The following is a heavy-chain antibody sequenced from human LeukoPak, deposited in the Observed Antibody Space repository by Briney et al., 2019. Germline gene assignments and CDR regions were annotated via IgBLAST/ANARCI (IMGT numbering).Heavy chain of an antibody. Sequence: EASVKVSCKVSGYTLTELSMHWVRQAPGQGLEWMGIINPSGGSTSYAQKFQGRVTMTRNTSISTAYMELSSLRSEDTAVYYCARGWGRGTMVRGVMGYWGQGTLVTVSS. D-gene: IGHD3-10*01. CDR1: GYTLTELS. J-gene: IGHJ4*02. CDR3: ARGWGRGTMVRGVMGY. V-gene: IGHV1-46*01. CDR2: INPSGGST.